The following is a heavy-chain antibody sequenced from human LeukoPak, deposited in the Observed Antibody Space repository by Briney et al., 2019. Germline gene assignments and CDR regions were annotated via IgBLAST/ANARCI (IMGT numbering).Heavy chain of an antibody. CDR1: GLTFRTSA. D-gene: IGHD5-24*01. CDR3: ARGVGYTLVS. V-gene: IGHV3-30-3*01. J-gene: IGHJ5*02. CDR2: VSFDGSNE. Sequence: GGSLRLSCADSGLTFRTSAMHWVRQAPGKGLEWGAVVSFDGSNENYADSVRGRFISSRDNSKTPLYLQMSGLRREDTAMYYCARGVGYTLVSWGQGTLVTVSS.